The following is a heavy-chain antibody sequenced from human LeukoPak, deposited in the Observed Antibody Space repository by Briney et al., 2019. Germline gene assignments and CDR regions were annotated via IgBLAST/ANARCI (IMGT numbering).Heavy chain of an antibody. CDR2: ISAHNGDT. J-gene: IGHJ4*02. V-gene: IGHV1-18*04. CDR3: ARDLKRTVGATTTSDY. CDR1: GYTFTGYY. D-gene: IGHD1-26*01. Sequence: ASVKVSCKASGYTFTGYYMHWVRQAPGQGLDWMGWISAHNGDTNYAQKFQGRVSMTTDTSTSTGYMELRSLTSDDTAVYYCARDLKRTVGATTTSDYWGQGTLVTVSS.